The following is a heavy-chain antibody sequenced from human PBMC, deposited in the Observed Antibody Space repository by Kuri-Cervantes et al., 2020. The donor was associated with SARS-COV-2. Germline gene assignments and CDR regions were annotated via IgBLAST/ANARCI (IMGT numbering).Heavy chain of an antibody. CDR2: INHSGST. J-gene: IGHJ4*02. D-gene: IGHD3-3*01. CDR3: AGLRITIFGVTRDY. Sequence: SETLSLTCAVYGGSFSGYYWSWIRQPPGKGLEWIGEINHSGSTNYNPSLKSRVTISVDTSKNQFSLELSSVTAADTAVYYCAGLRITIFGVTRDYWGQGTLVTVSS. V-gene: IGHV4-34*01. CDR1: GGSFSGYY.